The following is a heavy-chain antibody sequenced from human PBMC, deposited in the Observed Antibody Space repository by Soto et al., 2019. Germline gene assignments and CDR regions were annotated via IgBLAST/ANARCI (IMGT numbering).Heavy chain of an antibody. J-gene: IGHJ4*02. CDR1: GVTFSSYS. V-gene: IGHV3-21*01. CDR2: ISSSSSYI. Sequence: PGGSRRLSCAASGVTFSSYSMNCVRQAPGKGLEWVSSISSSSSYIYYADSVKGRFTISRDNAKNSLYLQMNSLRAEDTAVYYCARDAPIYYDSSGPYDYWGQGT. CDR3: ARDAPIYYDSSGPYDY. D-gene: IGHD3-22*01.